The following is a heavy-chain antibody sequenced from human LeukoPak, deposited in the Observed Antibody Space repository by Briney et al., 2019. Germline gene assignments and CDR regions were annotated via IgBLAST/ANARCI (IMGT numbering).Heavy chain of an antibody. CDR2: IIPILGIA. J-gene: IGHJ4*02. D-gene: IGHD2-2*01. CDR3: ARSVGCSSTSCQVWDFDY. V-gene: IGHV1-69*04. CDR1: GGTFSSYA. Sequence: GASVKVSCKASGGTFSSYAISWVRQAPGQGLEWMGRIIPILGIANYAQKFQGRVTITADKSTSTAYMELSSLRSEDTAVYYCARSVGCSSTSCQVWDFDYWGQGTLVTVSS.